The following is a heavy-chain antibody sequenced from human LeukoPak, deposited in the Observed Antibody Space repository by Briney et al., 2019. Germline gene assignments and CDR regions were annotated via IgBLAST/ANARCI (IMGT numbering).Heavy chain of an antibody. D-gene: IGHD2-2*01. CDR2: IFYSGST. CDR3: ARADIVVVPNWFDP. CDR1: GGSISGSSYY. Sequence: SETLSLTCTVSGGSISGSSYYWGWIRQPPGKGLEWIGSIFYSGSTFYNPSLKSRVTLSVDTSKNQFSPNLSSVTAADTAVYYCARADIVVVPNWFDPWGQGTLVTVSS. J-gene: IGHJ5*02. V-gene: IGHV4-39*07.